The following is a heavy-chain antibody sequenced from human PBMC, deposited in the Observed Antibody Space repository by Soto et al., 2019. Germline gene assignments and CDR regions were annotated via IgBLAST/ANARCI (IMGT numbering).Heavy chain of an antibody. D-gene: IGHD3-10*01. V-gene: IGHV4-34*01. CDR3: ARGVLLWFGESKIKKYGMDV. Sequence: PSETLSLTCAVYGGSFSGYYWSWIRQPPGKGLEWIGEINHSGSTNYNPSLKSRVTISVDTSKNQFSLKLSSVTAADTAVYYCARGVLLWFGESKIKKYGMDVWGQGTTVTVSS. CDR2: INHSGST. CDR1: GGSFSGYY. J-gene: IGHJ6*02.